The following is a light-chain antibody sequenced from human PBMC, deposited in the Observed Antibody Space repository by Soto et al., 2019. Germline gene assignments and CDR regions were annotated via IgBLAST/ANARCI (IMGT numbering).Light chain of an antibody. J-gene: IGKJ2*01. CDR1: QSVSSY. Sequence: EIVLTQSPATLSLSPGERATLSCRASQSVSSYLVWYQQKPGQAPRLLIYDASNRATGIPARFSGGGSGTDFTLTISSLEPEYFAVYYCQQRFNWPRFTFGQETKLSIK. CDR3: QQRFNWPRFT. V-gene: IGKV3-11*01. CDR2: DAS.